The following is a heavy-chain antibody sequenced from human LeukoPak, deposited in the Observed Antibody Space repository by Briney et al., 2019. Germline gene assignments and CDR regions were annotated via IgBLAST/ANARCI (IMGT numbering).Heavy chain of an antibody. J-gene: IGHJ4*02. CDR3: ARDRYSYNYAGLGY. CDR2: ITYDGSNK. V-gene: IGHV3-30*04. D-gene: IGHD5-18*01. Sequence: PGRSLRLSCAASGFTLSNYAMHWVRQAPGKGLEWVAIITYDGSNKDYADVVKGRFTISRDNSKKTLYLQMNSLRAEDTAVYYCARDRYSYNYAGLGYWGQGTLVTVSS. CDR1: GFTLSNYA.